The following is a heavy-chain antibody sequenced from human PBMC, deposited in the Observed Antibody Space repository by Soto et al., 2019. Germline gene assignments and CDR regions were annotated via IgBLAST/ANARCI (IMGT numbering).Heavy chain of an antibody. CDR1: GFTFSSYW. Sequence: EVQLVESGGGLGQPGGSLRLSCAASGFTFSSYWMSWVRQAPGKGLEWVANIKQDGSEKYYVDSVKGRFTISRDNAKNSLYLQMNSLRAEDTAVYYCARGGPPHYYGMDVWGQGTTVTVSS. D-gene: IGHD1-26*01. J-gene: IGHJ6*02. CDR3: ARGGPPHYYGMDV. CDR2: IKQDGSEK. V-gene: IGHV3-7*03.